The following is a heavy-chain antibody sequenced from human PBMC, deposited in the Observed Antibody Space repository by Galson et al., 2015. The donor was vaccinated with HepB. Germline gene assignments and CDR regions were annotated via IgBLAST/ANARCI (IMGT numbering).Heavy chain of an antibody. D-gene: IGHD3-10*01. Sequence: SLRLSCAASGFIFSSYAMSWVRQAPGKGLEWVSAISGSGGSTYYADSVKGRFTISRDNSKNTLYLQMNSLRAEDTAVYYCATGGRNYYGSGSYYKPYYFDYWGQGTLVTVSS. J-gene: IGHJ4*02. CDR3: ATGGRNYYGSGSYYKPYYFDY. CDR1: GFIFSSYA. CDR2: ISGSGGST. V-gene: IGHV3-23*01.